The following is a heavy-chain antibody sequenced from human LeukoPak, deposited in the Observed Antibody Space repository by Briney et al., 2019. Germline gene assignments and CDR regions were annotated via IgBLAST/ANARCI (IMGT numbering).Heavy chain of an antibody. Sequence: ASVKVSCKASGYTFTVYYMHWVRQAPGQGLEWMGWINPNSGGTNYAQKFQGRVTMTRDTSISTAYMEPSRLRSDDTAVYYCARGSYYYYYYMDVWGKGTTVTVSS. J-gene: IGHJ6*03. V-gene: IGHV1-2*02. CDR1: GYTFTVYY. CDR2: INPNSGGT. CDR3: ARGSYYYYYYMDV.